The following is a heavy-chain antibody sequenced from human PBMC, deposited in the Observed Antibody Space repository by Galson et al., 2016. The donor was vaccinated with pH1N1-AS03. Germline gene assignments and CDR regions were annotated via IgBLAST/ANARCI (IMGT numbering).Heavy chain of an antibody. V-gene: IGHV3-74*01. CDR3: ARSVEGTFDY. D-gene: IGHD1-1*01. J-gene: IGHJ4*02. Sequence: SLRLSCAASGFTFSSYWMHWVRQTPGKGLLWVSRINGDGSSTSYADSVKGRFTISRDNAKNTLYLQMSSLRAEDTAIYYCARSVEGTFDYWGQGLPVTVSS. CDR1: GFTFSSYW. CDR2: INGDGSST.